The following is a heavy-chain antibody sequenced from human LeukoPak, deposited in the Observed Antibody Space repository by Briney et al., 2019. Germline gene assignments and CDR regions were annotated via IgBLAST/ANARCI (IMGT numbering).Heavy chain of an antibody. Sequence: KPSKTLSLTCTVSGGSISSYYWSWIRQPPGKGLEWIGYIYYSGSTKYNPSLKSRVTISVDASKTQFSLKLNSVTAADTAVYYCARGSRELYYFDYWGQGTLVTVSS. J-gene: IGHJ4*02. CDR3: ARGSRELYYFDY. CDR1: GGSISSYY. CDR2: IYYSGST. V-gene: IGHV4-59*01. D-gene: IGHD1-7*01.